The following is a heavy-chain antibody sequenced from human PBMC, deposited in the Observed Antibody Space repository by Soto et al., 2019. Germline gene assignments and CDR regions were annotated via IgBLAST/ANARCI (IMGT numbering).Heavy chain of an antibody. CDR3: AREVSSSRFDS. CDR1: GGTFSSYR. D-gene: IGHD2-2*01. V-gene: IGHV1-69*01. J-gene: IGHJ4*02. CDR2: IMPIFATP. Sequence: QVQLEQSGAEVKKPGSSVKLSCKSSGGTFSSYRISWVRQAPGQGLEWMGGIMPIFATPKYAQKFQGRVTISADESTSTAYLEVRSLTSADTAVYYCAREVSSSRFDSWGQGTLVTVSS.